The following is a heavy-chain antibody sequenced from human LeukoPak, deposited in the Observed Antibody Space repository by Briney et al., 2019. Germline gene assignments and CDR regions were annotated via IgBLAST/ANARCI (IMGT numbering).Heavy chain of an antibody. V-gene: IGHV3-30*02. J-gene: IGHJ6*03. CDR3: AKTSLSDASGHYYYMDV. CDR1: GFTFSNYG. D-gene: IGHD3-3*01. CDR2: IRFVGTNK. Sequence: AGRSLRLPCAALGFTFSNYGLPWGPQAPGRGLIRVPFIRFVGTNKFYADSVKGRLTISRDNSQNTVSLQVNNLRTEDTALYYCAKTSLSDASGHYYYMDVRGKGTTVTVSS.